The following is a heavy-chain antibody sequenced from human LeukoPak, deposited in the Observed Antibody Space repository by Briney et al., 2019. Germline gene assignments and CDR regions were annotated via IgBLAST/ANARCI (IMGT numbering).Heavy chain of an antibody. V-gene: IGHV3-53*01. CDR3: VRSYVWGSYSPYYFDY. J-gene: IGHJ4*02. CDR2: IYSGGST. Sequence: GGSLRLSCVASGFTFSSYSMNWVRQAPGKGLEWVSVIYSGGSTYYADSVKGRFTISRDNSKNTLYLQMNSLRAEDTAVYYCVRSYVWGSYSPYYFDYWGQGTLVTVSS. CDR1: GFTFSSYS. D-gene: IGHD3-16*01.